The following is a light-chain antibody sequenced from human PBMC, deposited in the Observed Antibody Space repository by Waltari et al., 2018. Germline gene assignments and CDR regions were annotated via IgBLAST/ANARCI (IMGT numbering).Light chain of an antibody. CDR3: CSYAGSYIWV. CDR1: SSDFGTYKY. Sequence: QSALTQPRSVSGSPGQSVAISCTGTSSDFGTYKYVSWYQQHPGKAPKLLIYYVNERPSGVPDRFSGSKSGNTASLTISGLQAEDEADYYCCSYAGSYIWVFGGGTKLTVL. CDR2: YVN. J-gene: IGLJ3*02. V-gene: IGLV2-11*01.